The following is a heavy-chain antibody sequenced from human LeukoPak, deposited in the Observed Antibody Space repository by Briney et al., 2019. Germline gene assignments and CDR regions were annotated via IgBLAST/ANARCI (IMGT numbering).Heavy chain of an antibody. CDR2: ISGSGGTT. CDR3: AKRLRFCSGGNCYYYYYGMDV. CDR1: GFTFSNYA. Sequence: GGSLRLSCAASGFTFSNYAMSWVRQAPGKGLEWVSSISGSGGTTYYADSVKGRFTISRDNSKNTLYLQINSLRAEDTAVYYCAKRLRFCSGGNCYYYYYGMDVWGQGTTVTVSS. J-gene: IGHJ6*02. D-gene: IGHD2-15*01. V-gene: IGHV3-23*01.